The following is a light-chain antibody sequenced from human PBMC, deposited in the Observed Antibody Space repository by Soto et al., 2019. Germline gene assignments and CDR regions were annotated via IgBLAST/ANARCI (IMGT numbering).Light chain of an antibody. Sequence: QSALTQPASVSGSPGQSITISRTGTSSDVGGYNYVSWYQRHPGKAPKLMIYDVSNRPSGVSNRFSGSKSGNTASLTISGLQAEDEADYYCSSYTSSSTLVFGTGTKVT. CDR2: DVS. CDR1: SSDVGGYNY. V-gene: IGLV2-14*01. CDR3: SSYTSSSTLV. J-gene: IGLJ1*01.